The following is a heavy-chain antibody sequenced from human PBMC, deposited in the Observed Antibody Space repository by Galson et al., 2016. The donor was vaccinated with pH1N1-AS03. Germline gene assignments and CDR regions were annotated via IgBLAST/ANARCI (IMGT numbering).Heavy chain of an antibody. CDR2: ISYDGTNK. V-gene: IGHV3-30-3*01. CDR1: GFTFSSHS. Sequence: SLRLSCAASGFTFSSHSMHWARQAPDEGLEWVAGISYDGTNKYYLDSVKGRFTISRDNSKNTLYLQMNSLRAEDTASYYCAKDHSNFYGMDVWCQGTTVTVSS. D-gene: IGHD4-11*01. CDR3: AKDHSNFYGMDV. J-gene: IGHJ6*02.